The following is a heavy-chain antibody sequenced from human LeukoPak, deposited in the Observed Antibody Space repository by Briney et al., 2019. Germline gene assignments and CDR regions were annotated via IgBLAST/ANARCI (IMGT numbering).Heavy chain of an antibody. J-gene: IGHJ4*02. D-gene: IGHD3-3*01. Sequence: GGSLRLSCAASGFTFSSYGMHWVRQAPGKGLEWVAVISYDGSNKYYADSVKGRFTISRDNSKNTLYLQMNSLRAEDTAVYYCAKVKGRSYDFWSGYYEYYFDYWGQGTLVTVSS. CDR1: GFTFSSYG. V-gene: IGHV3-30*18. CDR3: AKVKGRSYDFWSGYYEYYFDY. CDR2: ISYDGSNK.